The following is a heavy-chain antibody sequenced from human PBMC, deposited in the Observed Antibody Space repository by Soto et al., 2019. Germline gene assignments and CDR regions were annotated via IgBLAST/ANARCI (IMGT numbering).Heavy chain of an antibody. J-gene: IGHJ4*02. CDR2: IDDRRDTT. D-gene: IGHD1-1*01. CDR1: VFSISSNA. Sequence: GGSLRLSCVSSVFSISSNAMYWVRQAPGKGLEWVAGIDDRRDTTHYADSVKGRFTISRDTSKNTLHLQLNTLRADDTAVYYCAKDKPGTTSFDYWGQGTLVTVSS. V-gene: IGHV3-23*01. CDR3: AKDKPGTTSFDY.